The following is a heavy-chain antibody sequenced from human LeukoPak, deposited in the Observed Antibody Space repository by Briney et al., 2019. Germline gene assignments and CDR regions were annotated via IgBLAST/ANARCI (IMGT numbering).Heavy chain of an antibody. D-gene: IGHD1-26*01. J-gene: IGHJ4*02. CDR3: ARLVPCSGSPNRCYFDY. Sequence: TSETLSLTCTVSGGSISSYYWSWIRQPPGKGLEWIGYIYYSGSTNYNPSLKSRVTISVDTSKNQFSLKLSSVTAADTAVYYCARLVPCSGSPNRCYFDYWGQGTLVTVSS. CDR1: GGSISSYY. CDR2: IYYSGST. V-gene: IGHV4-59*08.